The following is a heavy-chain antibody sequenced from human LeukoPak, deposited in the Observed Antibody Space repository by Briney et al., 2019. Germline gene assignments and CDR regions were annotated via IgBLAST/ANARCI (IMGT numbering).Heavy chain of an antibody. V-gene: IGHV3-9*01. CDR3: AKDNDPYYYGSSGYYDY. J-gene: IGHJ4*02. CDR2: ISWNSGSI. CDR1: GFTFDDYA. Sequence: GGSLRLSCAASGFTFDDYAMHWVRQAPGKGLEWVSGISWNSGSIGYADSVKGRFAISRDNAKNSLYLQMNSLRAEDTALYYCAKDNDPYYYGSSGYYDYCGQGTLVTVSS. D-gene: IGHD3-22*01.